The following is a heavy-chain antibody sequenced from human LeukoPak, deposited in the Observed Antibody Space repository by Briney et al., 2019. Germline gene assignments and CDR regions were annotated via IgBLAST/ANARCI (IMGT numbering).Heavy chain of an antibody. D-gene: IGHD2-15*01. CDR2: INHSGST. CDR3: ARWGVGYCSGGSCTKRDY. Sequence: PSETLSLTCAVYGGSFSGYYWSWIRQPPGKGLEWIGEINHSGSTNYNPSLKSRVTISVDTSKNQFSLKLSSVTAADTAVYNCARWGVGYCSGGSCTKRDYWGQGTLVTVSS. CDR1: GGSFSGYY. V-gene: IGHV4-34*01. J-gene: IGHJ4*02.